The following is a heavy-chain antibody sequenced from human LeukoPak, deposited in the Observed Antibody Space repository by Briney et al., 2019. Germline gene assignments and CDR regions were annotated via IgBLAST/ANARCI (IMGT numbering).Heavy chain of an antibody. CDR1: GYTFTGYY. J-gene: IGHJ5*02. Sequence: ASVSVSCKASGYTFTGYYMHWVRQAPGQGLEWMGWINPNSGGTNYAQKFQGRVTMTRDTSISTACMELNRLRSDDTAVYYCARERGDYDILTDYYEGNCFDPWGQGTLVTVSS. D-gene: IGHD3-9*01. CDR3: ARERGDYDILTDYYEGNCFDP. CDR2: INPNSGGT. V-gene: IGHV1-2*02.